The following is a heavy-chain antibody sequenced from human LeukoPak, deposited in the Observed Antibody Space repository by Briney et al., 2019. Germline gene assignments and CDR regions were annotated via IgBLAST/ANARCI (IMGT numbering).Heavy chain of an antibody. CDR2: INPSGGST. D-gene: IGHD2-2*01. J-gene: IGHJ4*02. V-gene: IGHV1-46*01. CDR1: GYTFTSNY. CDR3: ARGGCSSISCEGDY. Sequence: GASVKVSCKASGYTFTSNYIHWVRQAPGQGLEWRGVINPSGGSTTYAQKFQGRVTMTRDTSTSTVYMDLYSLRSEDTAVYYCARGGCSSISCEGDYWGQGTLVTVSS.